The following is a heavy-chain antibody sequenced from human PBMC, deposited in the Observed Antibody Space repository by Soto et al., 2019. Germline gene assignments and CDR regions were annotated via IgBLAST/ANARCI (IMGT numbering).Heavy chain of an antibody. CDR3: ARVQPGYDFWSGYYPTSPVYYFDY. CDR1: GGSISSGDYY. CDR2: IYYSGST. D-gene: IGHD3-3*01. J-gene: IGHJ4*02. V-gene: IGHV4-30-4*01. Sequence: PLETLSLTCTVSGGSISSGDYYWSWIRQPPGKGLEWIGYIYYSGSTYYNPSLKSRVTISVDTSKNQFSLKLSSVTAADTAVYYCARVQPGYDFWSGYYPTSPVYYFDYWGQGTLVTVSS.